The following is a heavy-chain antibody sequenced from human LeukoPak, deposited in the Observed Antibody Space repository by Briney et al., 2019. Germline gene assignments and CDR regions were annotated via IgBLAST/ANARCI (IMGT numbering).Heavy chain of an antibody. CDR1: GYTFTGYY. V-gene: IGHV1-2*06. J-gene: IGHJ1*01. CDR2: INPNSGGT. Sequence: ASVKVSCKASGYTFTGYYMHWVRQAPGQGLEWMGRINPNSGGTNYAQKFQGRVTMTRDTSISTAYMELSRLRSDDTAVYYCASDSHIVVVTAIHRYFQDWGQGTLVTVSS. D-gene: IGHD2-21*02. CDR3: ASDSHIVVVTAIHRYFQD.